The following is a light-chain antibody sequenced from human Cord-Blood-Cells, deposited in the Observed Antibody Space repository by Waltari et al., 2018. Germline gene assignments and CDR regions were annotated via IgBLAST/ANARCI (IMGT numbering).Light chain of an antibody. CDR1: QGISSY. CDR3: QQLNSYPHT. CDR2: AAS. J-gene: IGKJ2*01. V-gene: IGKV1-9*01. Sequence: IQLTQSPSSLSASVGDRVTITCRASQGISSYLAWYQQKPGKAPKLLIYAASTLQSGVPSRFSGSGSGTDFTLTISSLQPEDFATYYCQQLNSYPHTFGQGTKREIK.